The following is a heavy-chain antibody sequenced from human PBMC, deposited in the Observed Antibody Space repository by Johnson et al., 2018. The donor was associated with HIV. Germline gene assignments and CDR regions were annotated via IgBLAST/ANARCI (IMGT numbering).Heavy chain of an antibody. CDR1: GFTFSSYA. CDR2: ISYGESNE. Sequence: QVLLVESGGGVVQPGRSLRLSCAASGFTFSSYAMHWVRQAPGKGLEWVAVISYGESNEYYADSVKGRFTISRDNSKNTLYLQMNSLRAEDTALYYCARVRARGVKHAFDIWGQGTMVTVSS. V-gene: IGHV3-30*14. D-gene: IGHD3-10*01. J-gene: IGHJ3*02. CDR3: ARVRARGVKHAFDI.